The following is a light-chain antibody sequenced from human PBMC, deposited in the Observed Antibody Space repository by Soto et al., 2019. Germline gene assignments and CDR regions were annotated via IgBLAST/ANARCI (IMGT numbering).Light chain of an antibody. CDR2: DAS. J-gene: IGKJ4*01. CDR3: QQYYTYPLT. CDR1: QSIGGR. V-gene: IGKV1-5*01. Sequence: DIQLTQSPSTLSTSIGDRVTITCRASQSIGGRLAWYQQKPGKAPEFLIYDASSLQSGVPSRFSGSGSGTEFTLTISSLQPDDFATYYCQQYYTYPLTFGGVTMVEIK.